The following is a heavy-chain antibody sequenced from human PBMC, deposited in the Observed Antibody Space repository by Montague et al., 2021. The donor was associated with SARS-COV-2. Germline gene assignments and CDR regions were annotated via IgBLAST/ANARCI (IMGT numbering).Heavy chain of an antibody. CDR1: GFTFSSYA. V-gene: IGHV3-23*01. Sequence: SLRLSCAASGFTFSSYAMSWVRQAPGKGLEWVSAISGSGGSTYYADSVKGQFTISRDNSKNTLYLQMNSLRAEDTAVYYCAKASWIQLWFRTPYFDYWGQGTLVTASS. J-gene: IGHJ4*02. CDR3: AKASWIQLWFRTPYFDY. CDR2: ISGSGGST. D-gene: IGHD5-18*01.